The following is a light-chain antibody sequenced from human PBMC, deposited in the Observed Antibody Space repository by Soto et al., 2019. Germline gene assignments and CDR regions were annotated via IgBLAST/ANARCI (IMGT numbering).Light chain of an antibody. Sequence: DVVMTQSPLSLPVTLGQPASISCRSSQSLVHSDGNTYLNWFQQRPGQSPRRLIYKVSTRDSGVPGRFSGSGSGTDFTLSISSVEAEDVGVYYCMQGTHWPFTFGQGTKLEIK. V-gene: IGKV2-30*02. CDR1: QSLVHSDGNTY. CDR2: KVS. CDR3: MQGTHWPFT. J-gene: IGKJ2*01.